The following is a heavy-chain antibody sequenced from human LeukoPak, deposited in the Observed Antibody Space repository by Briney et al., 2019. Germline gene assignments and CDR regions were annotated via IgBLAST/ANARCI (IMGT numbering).Heavy chain of an antibody. J-gene: IGHJ6*03. Sequence: GGSLILSCAASGFSVSSNFMSWVRQAPGKGLEWVSVIYSGGTTYYADSVKGRFTISRDNSKNTLSLQMNSLRAEDTAVYYCARDGYGNNYMDVWGKGTTVTVSS. D-gene: IGHD1/OR15-1a*01. CDR3: ARDGYGNNYMDV. V-gene: IGHV3-53*01. CDR2: IYSGGTT. CDR1: GFSVSSNF.